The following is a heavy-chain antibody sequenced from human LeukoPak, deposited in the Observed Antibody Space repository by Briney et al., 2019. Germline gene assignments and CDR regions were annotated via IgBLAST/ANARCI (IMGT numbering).Heavy chain of an antibody. CDR2: ISSSSSYI. CDR1: GITFSSYS. D-gene: IGHD6-13*01. CDR3: ARGIAAAGNVRYGFDP. J-gene: IGHJ5*02. Sequence: KPGGSLRLSCAASGITFSSYSMNWVRQAPGKGLEWVSSISSSSSYIYYADSVKGRFTISRDNAKNSLYLQMNSLRAEDTAVYYCARGIAAAGNVRYGFDPWGQGTLVTVSS. V-gene: IGHV3-21*01.